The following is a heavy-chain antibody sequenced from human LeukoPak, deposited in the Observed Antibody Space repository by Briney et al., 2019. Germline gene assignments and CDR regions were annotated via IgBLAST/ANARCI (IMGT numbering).Heavy chain of an antibody. D-gene: IGHD2-2*02. J-gene: IGHJ6*02. CDR2: ISSSSSYI. CDR1: GFTFSSYS. Sequence: GGSLRLSCAASGFTFSSYSMNWVRQAPGKGLEWVSSISSSSSYIYYADSVKGRFTISRDNAKNSLYLQMNSPRAEDTAVYYCASLYLPPLYYYYGMDVWGQGTTVTVSS. V-gene: IGHV3-21*01. CDR3: ASLYLPPLYYYYGMDV.